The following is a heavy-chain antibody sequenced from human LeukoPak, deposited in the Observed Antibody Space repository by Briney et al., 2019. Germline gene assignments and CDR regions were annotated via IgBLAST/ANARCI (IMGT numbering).Heavy chain of an antibody. CDR3: ATDYTDYSLDY. CDR1: GYTFINYV. Sequence: GSVKVSFKASGYTFINYVMNWLRQATGQGLDGVGWMNPNSGNTGYAQKFQGRVTMTRNTSISTAYMELSSLRYEDTAVYYCATDYTDYSLDYWGQGTLVTVSS. J-gene: IGHJ4*02. V-gene: IGHV1-8*01. D-gene: IGHD4-11*01. CDR2: MNPNSGNT.